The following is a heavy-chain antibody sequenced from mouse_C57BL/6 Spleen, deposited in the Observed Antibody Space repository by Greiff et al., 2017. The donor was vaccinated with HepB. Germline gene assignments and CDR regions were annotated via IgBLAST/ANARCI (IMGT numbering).Heavy chain of an antibody. J-gene: IGHJ4*01. CDR3: ATNSDYAMDY. CDR1: GFSLTSYG. Sequence: QVHVKQSGPGLVQPSQSLSITCTVSGFSLTSYGVHWVRQSPGKGLEWLGVIWSGGSTDYNAAFISRLSISKDNSKSQVFFKMNSLQADDTAIYYCATNSDYAMDYWGQGTSVTVSS. D-gene: IGHD4-1*02. V-gene: IGHV2-2*01. CDR2: IWSGGST.